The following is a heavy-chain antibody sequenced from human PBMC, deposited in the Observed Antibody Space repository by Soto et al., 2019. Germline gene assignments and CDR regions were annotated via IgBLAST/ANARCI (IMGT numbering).Heavy chain of an antibody. CDR3: AKGGSSSWGLSFGYYYYMDV. J-gene: IGHJ6*03. D-gene: IGHD6-6*01. V-gene: IGHV3-23*01. Sequence: GGSLRLSCAASGFTFSSYAMSWVHQAPGKGLEWVSAISGSGGSTYYADSGKGRFTISRDKSKNTLNLQMNSLRAEDTAVYYCAKGGSSSWGLSFGYYYYMDVWGKGTTVTVSS. CDR2: ISGSGGST. CDR1: GFTFSSYA.